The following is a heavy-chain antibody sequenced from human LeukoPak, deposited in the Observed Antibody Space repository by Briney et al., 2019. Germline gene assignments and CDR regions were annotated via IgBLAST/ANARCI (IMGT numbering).Heavy chain of an antibody. V-gene: IGHV3-73*01. J-gene: IGHJ4*02. D-gene: IGHD3-22*01. CDR3: TRRQTDDSSGYYGY. CDR1: GFTFSGSA. CDR2: IRSKANSYAT. Sequence: GGSLRLSCAASGFTFSGSAMHWVRQASGKGLECVGRIRSKANSYATAYAASVKGRFTISRDDSKNTAYLQMNSLKTEDTAVYYCTRRQTDDSSGYYGYWGQGTLVTVSS.